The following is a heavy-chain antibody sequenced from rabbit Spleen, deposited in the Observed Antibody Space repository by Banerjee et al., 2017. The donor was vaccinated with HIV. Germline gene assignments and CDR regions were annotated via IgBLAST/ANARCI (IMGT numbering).Heavy chain of an antibody. V-gene: IGHV1S45*01. D-gene: IGHD3-1*01. J-gene: IGHJ4*01. CDR1: GLTLRDRDV. CDR2: INTYTGKA. Sequence: EQLVASGGGLVKSEGSLKLTCKASGLTLRDRDVVSRVREAPGKGLQWIACINTYTGKAFYATWANGRFTISKTSSTTVTLQMTSLTAADTATYFCARDLASVVGWNFNLWGPGTLVTVS. CDR3: ARDLASVVGWNFNL.